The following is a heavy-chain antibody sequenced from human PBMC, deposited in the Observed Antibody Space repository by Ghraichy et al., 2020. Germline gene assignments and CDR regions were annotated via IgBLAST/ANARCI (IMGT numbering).Heavy chain of an antibody. D-gene: IGHD4-17*01. V-gene: IGHV4-59*01. CDR3: ARHVVDYGLDY. J-gene: IGHJ4*02. CDR1: GGSISSYY. Sequence: SETLSLTCTVSGGSISSYYWSWIRQPPGKGLEWIGYIYYSGRTNYHPSLKSRVTISVDTSKNQFSLTLSSVTAADTAVYYCARHVVDYGLDYWGQGTLVTVSS. CDR2: IYYSGRT.